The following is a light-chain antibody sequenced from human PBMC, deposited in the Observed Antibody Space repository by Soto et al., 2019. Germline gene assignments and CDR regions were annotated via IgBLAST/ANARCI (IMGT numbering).Light chain of an antibody. CDR1: QSIGKH. CDR2: GAS. J-gene: IGKJ5*01. V-gene: IGKV1-39*01. Sequence: DIQMTQSPSVLSASVGDRFTITFRASQSIGKHLNWYQQKPGKAPKFLIYGASTLQSGVPSRFTGSGSGTDFTLTVNSLQAEDFATYYCQQGYSSPATFGQGTRLEI. CDR3: QQGYSSPAT.